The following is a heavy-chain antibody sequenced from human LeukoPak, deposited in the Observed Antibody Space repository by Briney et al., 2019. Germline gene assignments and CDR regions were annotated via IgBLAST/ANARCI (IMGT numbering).Heavy chain of an antibody. J-gene: IGHJ3*02. CDR1: GFTFGSYA. CDR2: ISGSGDST. V-gene: IGHV3-23*01. Sequence: PGGSLRLSCAASGFTFGSYAMSWVRQAPGKGLEWGSAISGSGDSTYYADSVKGRFTISRDNSKNTLYLQMNSLRAEDTAVYYCAKDESIYYYESSGYPDAFDIWGQGTMVTVSS. D-gene: IGHD3-22*01. CDR3: AKDESIYYYESSGYPDAFDI.